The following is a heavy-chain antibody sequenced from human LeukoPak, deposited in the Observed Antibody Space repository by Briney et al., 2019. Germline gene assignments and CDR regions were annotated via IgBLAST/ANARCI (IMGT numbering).Heavy chain of an antibody. CDR2: ISYDGSEK. J-gene: IGHJ4*02. CDR3: AKDISSYSRRDYFDY. Sequence: GGSLRLSCAASGFTFSSYGIHWVRQAPGKGLEWVAVISYDGSEKYYADSVKGRFTISRDNSKNTLFLQMNSLRAEDRAVYYCAKDISSYSRRDYFDYWGQGTLVTVSS. D-gene: IGHD6-13*01. V-gene: IGHV3-30*18. CDR1: GFTFSSYG.